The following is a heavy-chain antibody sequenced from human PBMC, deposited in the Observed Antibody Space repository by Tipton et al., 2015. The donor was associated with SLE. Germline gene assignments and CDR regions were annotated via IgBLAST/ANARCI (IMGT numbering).Heavy chain of an antibody. V-gene: IGHV3-9*01. J-gene: IGHJ3*02. CDR1: GFTFDDYA. D-gene: IGHD2-2*02. CDR2: ISWNSGSI. CDR3: AKDMRVGSVVPGAIGGAFDI. Sequence: SLRLSCAASGFTFDDYAMHWVRQAPGKGLEWVSGISWNSGSIGYADSVKGRFTISRDNAKNSLYLQMNSLRAEDTALYYCAKDMRVGSVVPGAIGGAFDIWGQGTMVTVSS.